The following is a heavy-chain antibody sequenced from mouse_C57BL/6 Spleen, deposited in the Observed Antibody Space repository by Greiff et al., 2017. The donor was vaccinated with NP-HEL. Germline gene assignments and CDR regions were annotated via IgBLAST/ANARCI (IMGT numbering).Heavy chain of an antibody. Sequence: QVQLKQSGAELVRPGTSVKVSCKASGYAFTNYLIEWVKQRPGQGLEWIGVINPGSGGTNYNEKFKGKATLTADKSSSTAYMQLSSLTSEDSAVYFCARSVGRDFDYWGQGTTLTVSS. CDR1: GYAFTNYL. CDR2: INPGSGGT. J-gene: IGHJ2*01. CDR3: ARSVGRDFDY. V-gene: IGHV1-54*01. D-gene: IGHD4-1*01.